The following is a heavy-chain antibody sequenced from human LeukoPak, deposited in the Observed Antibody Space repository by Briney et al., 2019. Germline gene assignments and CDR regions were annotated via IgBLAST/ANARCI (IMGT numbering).Heavy chain of an antibody. CDR3: ARHNSFDY. J-gene: IGHJ4*02. CDR1: GFSFRSHF. CDR2: ISSTSTYI. D-gene: IGHD1-20*01. V-gene: IGHV3-21*04. Sequence: PGGSLRLSCAASGFSFRSHFMNWVRQAPGRGLEWVSSISSTSTYIYYADSVKGRFTISRDNANNSLYLQMNSLRAEDTALYYCARHNSFDYWGQGTLVTVSS.